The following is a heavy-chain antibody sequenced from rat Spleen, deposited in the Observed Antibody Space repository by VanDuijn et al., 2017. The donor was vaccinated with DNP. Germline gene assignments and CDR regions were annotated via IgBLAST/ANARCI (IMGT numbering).Heavy chain of an antibody. CDR1: GFTFNNHW. J-gene: IGHJ2*01. V-gene: IGHV5-31*01. Sequence: EVKLVESGGDLVQPGRSLKLSCEASGFTFNNHWMTWIRQVPGKGLEWVASITTSGGSTYYPDSVKGRFTISRDNAKSTLYLQMSSLRSEDTATYYCARQSAIYYYGYVPTFFDYWGQGVMVAVSS. CDR3: ARQSAIYYYGYVPTFFDY. D-gene: IGHD1-12*01. CDR2: ITTSGGST.